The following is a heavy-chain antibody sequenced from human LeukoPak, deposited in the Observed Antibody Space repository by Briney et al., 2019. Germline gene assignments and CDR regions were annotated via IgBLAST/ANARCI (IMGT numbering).Heavy chain of an antibody. D-gene: IGHD2-15*01. CDR2: INHSGST. V-gene: IGHV4-34*01. CDR3: ATRSPGFAFDI. Sequence: SETLSLTCAVYGGSFSGYYWSWIRQPPGKGLEWIGEINHSGSTNYNPSLKSRVTISVDTSKNQFSLKLSSVTAADTAVYYCATRSPGFAFDIWGQGTMVTVSS. J-gene: IGHJ3*02. CDR1: GGSFSGYY.